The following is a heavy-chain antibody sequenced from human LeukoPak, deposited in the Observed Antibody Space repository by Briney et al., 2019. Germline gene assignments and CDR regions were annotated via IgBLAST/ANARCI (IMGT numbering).Heavy chain of an antibody. CDR2: IHHSEST. CDR1: GGSISSGNYY. J-gene: IGHJ3*02. D-gene: IGHD4-17*01. CDR3: ARDSTVSATDI. Sequence: PSQTLSLTCIVSGGSISSGNYYWSWIRQHPGKGLEWIGYIHHSESTYYNPYLKSRVTISVDTSKNQFSLKLSSVTAADTAFHYCARDSTVSATDIWGQGTMVTVSS. V-gene: IGHV4-31*03.